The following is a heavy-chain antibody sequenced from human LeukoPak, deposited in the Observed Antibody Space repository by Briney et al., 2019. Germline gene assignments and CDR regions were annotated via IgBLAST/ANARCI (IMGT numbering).Heavy chain of an antibody. J-gene: IGHJ4*02. Sequence: PGGSLRLSCAASGFTFSNYAMSWVRQAPGKGLKWVSGISGSAGSTYYADSVKGRFTISRDNSKNTLYLQMNSLTDDDTAVYYCAKKWGVGTTTLDYFDYWGQGTLVTVSS. CDR1: GFTFSNYA. D-gene: IGHD1-26*01. V-gene: IGHV3-23*01. CDR2: ISGSAGST. CDR3: AKKWGVGTTTLDYFDY.